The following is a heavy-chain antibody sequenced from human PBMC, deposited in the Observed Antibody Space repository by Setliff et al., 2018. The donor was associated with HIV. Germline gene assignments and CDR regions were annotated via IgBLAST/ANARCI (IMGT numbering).Heavy chain of an antibody. CDR3: ARDDSNGNTDAFDI. D-gene: IGHD5-18*01. J-gene: IGHJ3*02. CDR2: IKTDGSEK. Sequence: SYYWSWIRQSPGKGLEWVANIKTDGSEKVYVASVEGRFTISRDNPKNSLYLQMTSLRAEDTAVYYCARDDSNGNTDAFDIWGQGTTVTVSS. V-gene: IGHV3-7*03. CDR1: SYY.